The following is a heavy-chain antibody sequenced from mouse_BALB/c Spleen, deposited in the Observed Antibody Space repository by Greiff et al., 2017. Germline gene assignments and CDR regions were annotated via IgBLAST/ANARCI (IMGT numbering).Heavy chain of an antibody. D-gene: IGHD2-4*01. CDR1: GYAFTNYL. V-gene: IGHV1-54*01. CDR2: INPGSGGT. CDR3: ARGTMITTMDY. J-gene: IGHJ4*01. Sequence: VQGVESGAELVRPGTSVKVSCKASGYAFTNYLIEWVKQRPGQGLEWIGVINPGSGGTNYNEKFKGKATLTADKSSSTAYMQLSSLTSDDSAVYFCARGTMITTMDYWGQGTSVTVSS.